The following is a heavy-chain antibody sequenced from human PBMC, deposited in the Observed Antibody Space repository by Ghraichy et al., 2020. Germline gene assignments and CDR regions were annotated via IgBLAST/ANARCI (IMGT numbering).Heavy chain of an antibody. Sequence: SVKVSCRASGGTLSNYAITWVRQAPGQGPEWMGWIVPMLGVPNYAQKFQGRVTITAETSTSTAYVEVGSLRSEDTAVYYWAGGSYHDSYYYYGMDVWGQGTTVTVSS. CDR1: GGTLSNYA. CDR3: AGGSYHDSYYYYGMDV. CDR2: IVPMLGVP. V-gene: IGHV1-69*10. D-gene: IGHD3-16*02. J-gene: IGHJ6*02.